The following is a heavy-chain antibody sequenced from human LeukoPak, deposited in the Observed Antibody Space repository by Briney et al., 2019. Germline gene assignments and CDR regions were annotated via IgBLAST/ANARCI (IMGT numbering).Heavy chain of an antibody. V-gene: IGHV3-21*01. D-gene: IGHD1-1*01. CDR1: GFTFSSHN. CDR2: IGTDGSYI. CDR3: ARKMKTGDRVGTFDI. J-gene: IGHJ3*02. Sequence: VGSLRLSCAASGFTFSSHNMNWVRQAPMKGLECVSYIGTDGSYIYHADSVQGRFTISRDNDKNSLYLQMNSLTAEDTAVYYCARKMKTGDRVGTFDIWGQGAMVTVSS.